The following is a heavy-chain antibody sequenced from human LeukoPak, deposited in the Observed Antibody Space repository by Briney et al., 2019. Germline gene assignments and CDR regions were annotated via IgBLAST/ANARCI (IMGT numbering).Heavy chain of an antibody. CDR1: GFTFSSYG. Sequence: GRSLRLSCAASGFTFSSYGMHWVRQAPGKGLEWVAVISYDGSNKYYADSVKGRFTISRDNSKNTLYLQMNSLRAEDTAVYYCARDADPHDLSYFDYWGQGTLVTVSS. V-gene: IGHV3-30*03. CDR2: ISYDGSNK. J-gene: IGHJ4*02. CDR3: ARDADPHDLSYFDY.